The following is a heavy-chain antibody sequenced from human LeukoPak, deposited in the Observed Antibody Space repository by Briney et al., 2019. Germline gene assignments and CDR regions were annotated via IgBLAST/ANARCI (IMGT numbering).Heavy chain of an antibody. J-gene: IGHJ5*02. CDR3: ARHHFVLLWFGDSSGNWFDP. D-gene: IGHD3-10*01. V-gene: IGHV4-34*01. CDR1: GGSFSGYY. Sequence: PSETLSLTCAVYGGSFSGYYWSWIRQPPGKGLEWIGEINHSGSTNYNPSLKSRVTISVDTSKNQFSLKLSSVTAADTAVYYCARHHFVLLWFGDSSGNWFDPWGQGTLVTVSS. CDR2: INHSGST.